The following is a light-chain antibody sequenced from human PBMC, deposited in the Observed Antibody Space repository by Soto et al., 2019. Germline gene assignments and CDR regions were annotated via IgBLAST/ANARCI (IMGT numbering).Light chain of an antibody. CDR1: QTISSN. CDR3: QQYHNWPPQYT. CDR2: GAS. V-gene: IGKV3-15*01. J-gene: IGKJ2*01. Sequence: EIVMTQSPATLSVSPGEGASLSCRASQTISSNLAWYQQKPGQAPRRLIHGASTRATGVPARFSGSGSGTEFPLTSTSLQSEDFAVYYGQQYHNWPPQYTFGQGTQLQIK.